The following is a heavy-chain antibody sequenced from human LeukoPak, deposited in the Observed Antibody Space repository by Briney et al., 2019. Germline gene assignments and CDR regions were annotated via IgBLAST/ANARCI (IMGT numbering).Heavy chain of an antibody. Sequence: SETLSLTCVASDYSISSGYFWGWIRRPPGKGLKWIGSISHSGTTYYNPSFKSRVTISLDTSKNQFSLKLKSVTAADTAFYYCEREGDILGATIDSWGQGTLVTVSS. J-gene: IGHJ4*02. D-gene: IGHD1-26*01. V-gene: IGHV4-38-2*02. CDR2: ISHSGTT. CDR3: EREGDILGATIDS. CDR1: DYSISSGYF.